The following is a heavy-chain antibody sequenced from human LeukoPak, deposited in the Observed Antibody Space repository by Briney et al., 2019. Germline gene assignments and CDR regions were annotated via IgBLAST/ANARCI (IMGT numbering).Heavy chain of an antibody. J-gene: IGHJ6*02. CDR2: INPNSGGT. V-gene: IGHV1-2*02. D-gene: IGHD1-26*01. CDR3: ARDVLRIDGSYYGMDV. Sequence: ASVKVSCKASGYTFTGYYMHWVRQAPGQGLEWMGWINPNSGGTNYAQKFQGRVTMTRDTSISTAYMELSRLRSDDTAVYYCARDVLRIDGSYYGMDVWGQGTTVTVSS. CDR1: GYTFTGYY.